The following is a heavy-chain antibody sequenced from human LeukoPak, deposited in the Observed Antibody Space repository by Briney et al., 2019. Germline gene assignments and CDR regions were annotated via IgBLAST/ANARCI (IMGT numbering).Heavy chain of an antibody. V-gene: IGHV1-8*01. CDR3: ARGEAVAGTGNWFDP. CDR2: MNPNSGNT. J-gene: IGHJ5*02. CDR1: GYTFTSYD. Sequence: ASVKVSCKASGYTFTSYDINWVRQATGQGLEWMGWMNPNSGNTGYAQKFQGRVTMTRNTSLSTAYMELSSLRSEDTAVYYCARGEAVAGTGNWFDPWGQGTLVTVSS. D-gene: IGHD6-19*01.